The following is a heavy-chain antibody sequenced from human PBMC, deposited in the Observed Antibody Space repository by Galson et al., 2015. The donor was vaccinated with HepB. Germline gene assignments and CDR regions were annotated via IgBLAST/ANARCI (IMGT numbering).Heavy chain of an antibody. Sequence: SVKVSCKASEYTFTSYYMHWVRQAPGQGLEWMGIINPSGGSTSYAQKFQGRVTMTRDTSTSTVYMELSSLRSEDTAVYYCAGDRESEWLAEYYFDYWGQGTLVTVSS. CDR3: AGDRESEWLAEYYFDY. J-gene: IGHJ4*02. CDR2: INPSGGST. CDR1: EYTFTSYY. D-gene: IGHD6-19*01. V-gene: IGHV1-46*01.